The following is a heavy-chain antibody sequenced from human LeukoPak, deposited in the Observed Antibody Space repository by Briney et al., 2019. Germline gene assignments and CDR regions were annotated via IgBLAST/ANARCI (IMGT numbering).Heavy chain of an antibody. CDR3: ARYEVVTATTDY. Sequence: GGSLRLSCAASGFTFSSYSMNWVRQAPGKGLEWVSSISSSSSYIYYADSVKGRFTISRDNAKNSLYLQVNSLRAEDTAVYYCARYEVVTATTDYWGQGTLVTVSS. CDR1: GFTFSSYS. D-gene: IGHD2-21*02. V-gene: IGHV3-21*01. CDR2: ISSSSSYI. J-gene: IGHJ4*02.